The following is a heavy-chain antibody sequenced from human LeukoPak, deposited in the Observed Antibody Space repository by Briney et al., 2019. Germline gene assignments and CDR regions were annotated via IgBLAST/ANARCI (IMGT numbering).Heavy chain of an antibody. CDR1: GFTFSDYY. J-gene: IGHJ4*02. CDR3: AKSKRITMVRGNLLFDY. D-gene: IGHD3-10*01. CDR2: ISGSGGST. Sequence: GGSLRLSCAASGFTFSDYYMSWVRQAQGKGLEWVSAISGSGGSTYYADSVKGRFTISRDNSKNTLYLQMNSLRAEDTAVYYCAKSKRITMVRGNLLFDYWGQGTLVTVSS. V-gene: IGHV3-23*01.